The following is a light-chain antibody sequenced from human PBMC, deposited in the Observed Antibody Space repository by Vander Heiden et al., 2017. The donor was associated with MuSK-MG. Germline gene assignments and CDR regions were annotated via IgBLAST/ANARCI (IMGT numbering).Light chain of an antibody. CDR2: GSS. Sequence: VIWVTQSPSLLSASTGDRVTISCRVSLDINIYLAWYQQKPGTAPKLLIYGSSTLLSGVPSRFSGSGFGTDFTLSISSLQSEDFATYYCQQDDNFPGTFGQGTTVEIK. CDR1: LDINIY. J-gene: IGKJ1*01. V-gene: IGKV1D-8*03. CDR3: QQDDNFPGT.